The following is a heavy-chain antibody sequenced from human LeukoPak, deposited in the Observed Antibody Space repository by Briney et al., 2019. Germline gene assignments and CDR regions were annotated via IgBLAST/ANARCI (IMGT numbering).Heavy chain of an antibody. D-gene: IGHD3-10*01. Sequence: GGSLRLSCAASGFTFDDYGMSWVRQAPGKGLEWVSGINWNGGSTGYADSVKGRFTISRDNAKNSLYLQMNSLRAEDTALYYCARGRGYYGSGSYYNHYFDYWGQGTLVTVSS. CDR2: INWNGGST. V-gene: IGHV3-20*04. CDR3: ARGRGYYGSGSYYNHYFDY. J-gene: IGHJ4*02. CDR1: GFTFDDYG.